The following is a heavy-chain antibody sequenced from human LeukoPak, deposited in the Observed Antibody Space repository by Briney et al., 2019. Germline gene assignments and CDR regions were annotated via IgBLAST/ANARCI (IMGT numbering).Heavy chain of an antibody. CDR1: GYTFKSYG. D-gene: IGHD6-19*01. J-gene: IGHJ4*02. CDR2: ISPYTGDT. CDR3: AKAFPLGITLAGHLDS. Sequence: ASVKVSCKASGYTFKSYGITWVRQAPGQGLEWMGWISPYTGDTNYAQKFQARTTMTTDTSTNTAYMELRSLRSDDTAVYFCAKAFPLGITLAGHLDSWGQGTLVTFSS. V-gene: IGHV1-18*01.